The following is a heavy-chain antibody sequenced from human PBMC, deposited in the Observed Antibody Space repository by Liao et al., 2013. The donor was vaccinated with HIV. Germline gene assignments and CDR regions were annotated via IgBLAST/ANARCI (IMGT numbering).Heavy chain of an antibody. J-gene: IGHJ4*02. D-gene: IGHD3-3*01. CDR1: GDSIRSNS. CDR3: ARDGSLWGGYYVY. V-gene: IGHV4-4*07. CDR2: LFAGGNT. Sequence: QVQLQESGPGLVKPSQTLTLICTVSGDSIRSNSWTWIRQPAGKGLEWIGRLFAGGNTNYNPSLKSRVSMSADPSKNQFSLTLTSVTAADTAVYYCARDGSLWGGYYVYWGLGTRVTVSS.